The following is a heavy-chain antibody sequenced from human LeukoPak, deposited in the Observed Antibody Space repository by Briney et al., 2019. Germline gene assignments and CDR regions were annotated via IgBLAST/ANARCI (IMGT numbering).Heavy chain of an antibody. CDR2: IYTSGSS. CDR1: GGSFSPDY. V-gene: IGHV4-4*07. J-gene: IGHJ4*02. Sequence: PSETLSLTCTVSGGSFSPDYWSWIRQPAGQGLEWIGRIYTSGSSNYNPSLKSRATMSVDTSKNQISLKLTSVTAADTAVYYCARDRFSGSFSGFDYWAREAWSPSPQ. D-gene: IGHD1-26*01. CDR3: ARDRFSGSFSGFDY.